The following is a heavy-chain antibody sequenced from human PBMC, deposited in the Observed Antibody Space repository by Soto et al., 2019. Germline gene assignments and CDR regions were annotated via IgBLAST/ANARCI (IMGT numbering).Heavy chain of an antibody. D-gene: IGHD1-26*01. Sequence: QVQLVESGGGVIQPGRSLGLSCAASGFTFSNHAMHWVRQAPGKGLEWVALISYDGGTQLYADSVKGRFTISRDNSKNTLNLHLNSLRTEDTAFYYGEAEVGPKMFDWWGKGTLVTVSS. CDR1: GFTFSNHA. J-gene: IGHJ5*01. CDR3: EAEVGPKMFDW. CDR2: ISYDGGTQ. V-gene: IGHV3-30*16.